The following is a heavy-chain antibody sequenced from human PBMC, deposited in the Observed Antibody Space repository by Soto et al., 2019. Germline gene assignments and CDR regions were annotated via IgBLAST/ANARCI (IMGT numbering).Heavy chain of an antibody. J-gene: IGHJ6*04. V-gene: IGHV4-59*01. CDR1: GGSISDYY. CDR3: ARKYSSSRDYYYYXGMDV. CDR2: IYYSGST. D-gene: IGHD6-13*01. Sequence: SETLSLTCTVSGGSISDYYWTWIRQPPGKGLEWIGYIYYSGSTNYNPSLKSRVTISVDTSKNQFSLKLSSVTAADTAVYYCARKYSSSRDYYYYXGMDVCGEGTTGTVSS.